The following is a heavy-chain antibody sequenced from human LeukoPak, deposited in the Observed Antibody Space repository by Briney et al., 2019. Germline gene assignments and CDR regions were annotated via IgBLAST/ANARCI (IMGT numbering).Heavy chain of an antibody. CDR1: GYTFTSYY. Sequence: ASVKVSCKASGYTFTSYYMHWVRQAPGQGLEWMGIINPSVGSTSYAQKFQRRVTMTTDTSTSTIYMELRSLRSEDTAVYYCARDSSGSYKRGRFDPWGQGTLVTVSS. D-gene: IGHD3-10*01. CDR2: INPSVGST. J-gene: IGHJ5*02. CDR3: ARDSSGSYKRGRFDP. V-gene: IGHV1-46*03.